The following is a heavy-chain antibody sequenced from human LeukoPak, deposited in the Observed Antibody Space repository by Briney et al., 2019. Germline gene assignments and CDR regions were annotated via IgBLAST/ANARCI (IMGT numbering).Heavy chain of an antibody. V-gene: IGHV4-59*08. CDR3: ARRILLNYYDSSGYPDY. J-gene: IGHJ4*02. Sequence: PSETLSLTCTVSGGSISSYYWSWIWQRPRKGLEWIGYICYSGSTSYNSSLTSRVTISVDTSKNQFSLKLSSVTAADTAVYYCARRILLNYYDSSGYPDYWGQGTLVTVSS. CDR1: GGSISSYY. CDR2: ICYSGST. D-gene: IGHD3-22*01.